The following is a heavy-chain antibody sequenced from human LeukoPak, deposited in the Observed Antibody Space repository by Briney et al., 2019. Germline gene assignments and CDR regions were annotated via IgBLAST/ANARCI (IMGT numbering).Heavy chain of an antibody. Sequence: QSGGSLRLSCAASGFTFDDYAMHWVRQAPGKGLEWVSGISWNSGSIGYADSVKGRFTISRDNAKNSLYLQMNSLRAEDTALYYCAKDSGWYYFDCWGQGTLVTVSS. J-gene: IGHJ4*02. V-gene: IGHV3-9*01. D-gene: IGHD6-19*01. CDR1: GFTFDDYA. CDR3: AKDSGWYYFDC. CDR2: ISWNSGSI.